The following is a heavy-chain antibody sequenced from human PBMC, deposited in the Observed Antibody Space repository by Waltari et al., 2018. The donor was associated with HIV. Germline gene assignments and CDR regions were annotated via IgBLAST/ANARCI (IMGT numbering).Heavy chain of an antibody. CDR2: ITSSGYTI. V-gene: IGHV3-48*04. CDR1: GFNFSSYN. D-gene: IGHD1-1*01. J-gene: IGHJ4*02. Sequence: EVQLVESGGGLVQPGGSLGLSCVASGFNFSSYNMNWVRQAPGKGLEWLSYITSSGYTIYYADSVEGRFTVSRDNAKNSLYLQMNSLRAEDTAVYYCARTTHGIDFWGQGTLVTVSS. CDR3: ARTTHGIDF.